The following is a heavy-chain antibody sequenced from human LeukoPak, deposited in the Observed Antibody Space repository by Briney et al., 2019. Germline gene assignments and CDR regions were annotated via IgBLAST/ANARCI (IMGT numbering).Heavy chain of an antibody. J-gene: IGHJ3*02. V-gene: IGHV3-73*01. Sequence: GGSLRLSCAASGFTFSGSDIHWVRQASGKGLEWVGHIRSKTNNYATADAASVKGRFTFSRDDSKNTTYIQMNSLKTEDTAVYYCTRHNYDRSGYGAFDIWGQGTMVTVSS. D-gene: IGHD3-22*01. CDR1: GFTFSGSD. CDR2: IRSKTNNYAT. CDR3: TRHNYDRSGYGAFDI.